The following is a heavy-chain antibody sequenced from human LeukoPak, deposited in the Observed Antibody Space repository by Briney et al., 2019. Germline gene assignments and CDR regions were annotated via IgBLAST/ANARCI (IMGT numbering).Heavy chain of an antibody. CDR3: ASCYGDYSPLMY. CDR2: INLNSGGA. J-gene: IGHJ4*02. CDR1: GYTFTGYY. D-gene: IGHD4-17*01. V-gene: IGHV1-2*02. Sequence: ASVKVSCKASGYTFTGYYMHWVRQAPGQGLEWMGWINLNSGGANYAQKFQGRVTMTRDTSISTAYMELSRLRSDDTAVYYCASCYGDYSPLMYWGQGTLVTVSS.